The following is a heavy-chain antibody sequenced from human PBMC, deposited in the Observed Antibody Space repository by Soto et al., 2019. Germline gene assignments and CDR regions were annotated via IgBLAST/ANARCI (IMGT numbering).Heavy chain of an antibody. V-gene: IGHV3-74*01. Sequence: GGSLRLSCADSGFTFISYWMHWVRQAPGKGLVWVSRINPDGSATNYADSVKGRFTISRDNAKNTLYLQMNSLRAEDTAVFYCGRGGSDSPMAPGYWGQGTLVTVSS. J-gene: IGHJ4*02. CDR2: INPDGSAT. CDR1: GFTFISYW. D-gene: IGHD5-18*01. CDR3: GRGGSDSPMAPGY.